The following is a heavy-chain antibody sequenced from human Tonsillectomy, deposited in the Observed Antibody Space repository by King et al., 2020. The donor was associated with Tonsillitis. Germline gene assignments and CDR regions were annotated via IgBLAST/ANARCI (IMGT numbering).Heavy chain of an antibody. J-gene: IGHJ4*02. V-gene: IGHV1-69*04. CDR1: GGTFSSYA. D-gene: IGHD1-26*01. Sequence: QLVQSGAEVKKPGSSVKVSCQASGGTFSSYAISWVQQAPGQGLEWMGRIIPILGIANYAQKFQGRVTITADKSTSTAYMELSSLRSEDTAVYYCARAGIVGATSFDYWGQGTLVTVSS. CDR3: ARAGIVGATSFDY. CDR2: IIPILGIA.